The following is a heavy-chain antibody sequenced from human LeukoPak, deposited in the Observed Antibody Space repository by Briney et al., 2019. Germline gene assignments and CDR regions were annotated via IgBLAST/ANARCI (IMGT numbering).Heavy chain of an antibody. CDR1: GGSISSYY. CDR3: ARDSPIAYYDFWSGYSPGMDV. V-gene: IGHV4-59*01. CDR2: IYYSGST. D-gene: IGHD3-3*01. J-gene: IGHJ6*02. Sequence: PSETLSLTCTVSGGSISSYYWSWIRQPPGEGLEWIGYIYYSGSTNYNPSLKSRVTISVDTSKNQFSLKLSSVTAADTAVYYCARDSPIAYYDFWSGYSPGMDVWGQGTTVTVSS.